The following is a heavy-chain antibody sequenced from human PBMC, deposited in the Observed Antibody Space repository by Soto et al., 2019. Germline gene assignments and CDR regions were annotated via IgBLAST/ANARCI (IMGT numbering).Heavy chain of an antibody. CDR1: GGSISSYY. D-gene: IGHD3-16*02. CDR2: IYTSGST. J-gene: IGHJ4*02. Sequence: SETLSLTCTVSGGSISSYYCSWIWQPAGKGLEWIGRIYTSGSTNYNPSLKSRVTMSVDTSKNQFSLKLSSVTAADTAVYYCARDLTMITFGGVIGYFDYWGQGTLVTVSS. CDR3: ARDLTMITFGGVIGYFDY. V-gene: IGHV4-4*07.